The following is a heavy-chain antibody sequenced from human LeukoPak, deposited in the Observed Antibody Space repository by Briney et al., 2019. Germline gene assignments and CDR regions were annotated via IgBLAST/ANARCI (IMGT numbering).Heavy chain of an antibody. CDR3: TTDLKMTTVTFDI. Sequence: GGSLRLSCAASGITVMSNYMTWVRQAPGKGLEWVGRIKSKTDGGTTDYAAPVKGRFTISRDDSKNTLYLQMNSLKTEDTAVYYCTTDLKMTTVTFDIWGQGTMVTVSS. V-gene: IGHV3-15*01. CDR2: IKSKTDGGTT. CDR1: GITVMSNY. D-gene: IGHD4-17*01. J-gene: IGHJ3*02.